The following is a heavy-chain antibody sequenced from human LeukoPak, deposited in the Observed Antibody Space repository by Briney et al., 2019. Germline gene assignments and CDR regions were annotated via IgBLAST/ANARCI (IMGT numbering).Heavy chain of an antibody. CDR2: ISSSGTTI. J-gene: IGHJ4*02. V-gene: IGHV3-48*03. CDR1: GFTFSNYE. CDR3: ARGPVTGTWVY. D-gene: IGHD1-7*01. Sequence: SGGSLRLSCAASGFTFSNYEMNWVRQAPGKGLEWVSYISSSGTTIYYADSVKGRFTISRDNAKNTLYLQMNSLRAEDTAVYYCARGPVTGTWVYWGQGTLVTVSS.